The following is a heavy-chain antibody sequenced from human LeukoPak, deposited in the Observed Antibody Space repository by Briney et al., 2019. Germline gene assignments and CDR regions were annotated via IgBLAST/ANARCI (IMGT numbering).Heavy chain of an antibody. D-gene: IGHD3-3*01. J-gene: IGHJ5*02. CDR2: IRYDGSNK. CDR1: GFPFSSYG. Sequence: GSLRLSCAASGFPFSSYGMHWVRQAPGKGLEWVAFIRYDGSNKYYADSVKGRFTISRDNSKNTVYLQMNSLRAEDSAVYYCAKDLTIFAVAITPNWFDPWGQGTLVTVSS. V-gene: IGHV3-30*02. CDR3: AKDLTIFAVAITPNWFDP.